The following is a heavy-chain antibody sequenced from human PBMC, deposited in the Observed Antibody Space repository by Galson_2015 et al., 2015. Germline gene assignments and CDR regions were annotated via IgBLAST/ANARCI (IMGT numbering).Heavy chain of an antibody. CDR2: IQFDGNSK. Sequence: SLRLSCAASGFSFSTNGIHWVRQGPGKGLEWVAFIQFDGNSKYSDSVKGRFTISRDNSRNTVHLQMSSLGAEDTAMYYCAREASRRWLGGLERRGQGTLVTVSS. V-gene: IGHV3-33*05. J-gene: IGHJ4*02. CDR3: AREASRRWLGGLER. CDR1: GFSFSTNG. D-gene: IGHD6-19*01.